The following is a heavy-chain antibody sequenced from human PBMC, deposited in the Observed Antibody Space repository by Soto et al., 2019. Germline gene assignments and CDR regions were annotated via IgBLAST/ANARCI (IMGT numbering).Heavy chain of an antibody. CDR3: ATNIAAAGYWYLAL. D-gene: IGHD6-13*01. V-gene: IGHV3-33*01. CDR2: IWYDGSTK. J-gene: IGHJ2*01. Sequence: WLCLRRSSAPGVFPLSSYGMHSVSQAPGKGLEWLAVIWYDGSTKYYADSVKGRFTISRDNSKNTLYLQMNSLRAEDTDVYYCATNIAAAGYWYLALCRSGTLVTV. CDR1: VFPLSSYG.